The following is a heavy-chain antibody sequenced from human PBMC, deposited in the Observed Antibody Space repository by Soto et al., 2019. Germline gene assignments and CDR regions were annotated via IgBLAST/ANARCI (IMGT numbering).Heavy chain of an antibody. CDR3: ARQLPAVPAAIGVSSDNWFDP. D-gene: IGHD2-2*02. Sequence: ASVKVSCKASGYTFTSYAMHWVRQAPGQRLEWMGWINAGNGNTKYSQKFQGRVTITRDTSASTAYMELSSLRSEDTAVYYCARQLPAVPAAIGVSSDNWFDPWGQGTLVTVSS. J-gene: IGHJ5*02. V-gene: IGHV1-3*01. CDR1: GYTFTSYA. CDR2: INAGNGNT.